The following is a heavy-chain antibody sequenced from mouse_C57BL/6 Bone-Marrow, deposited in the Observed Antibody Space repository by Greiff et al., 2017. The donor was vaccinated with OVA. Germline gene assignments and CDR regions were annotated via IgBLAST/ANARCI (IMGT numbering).Heavy chain of an antibody. CDR3: ASSWLRRENYFDY. J-gene: IGHJ2*01. CDR1: GYTFTDYY. V-gene: IGHV1-26*01. CDR2: INPNNGGT. Sequence: VQLPQSGPEPNNPVASVKISCKASGYTFTDYYMNWVKQSHGKSLEWIGDINPNNGGTSYNQKFKGKATLTVDKSSSTAYMELRSLTSEDSAVYYCASSWLRRENYFDYWGQGTTLTVSS. D-gene: IGHD2-2*01.